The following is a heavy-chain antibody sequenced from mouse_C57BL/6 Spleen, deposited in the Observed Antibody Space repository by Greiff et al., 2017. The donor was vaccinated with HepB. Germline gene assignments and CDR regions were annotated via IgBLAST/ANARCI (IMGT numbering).Heavy chain of an antibody. V-gene: IGHV2-2*01. Sequence: VKLVESGPGLVQPSQSLSITCTVSGFSLTSYGVHWVRQSPGKGLEWLGVIWSGGSTDYNAAFISRLSISKDNSKSQVFFKMNSLQADDTAIYYCARGDYDRFAYWGQGTLVTVSA. CDR1: GFSLTSYG. CDR3: ARGDYDRFAY. D-gene: IGHD2-4*01. CDR2: IWSGGST. J-gene: IGHJ3*01.